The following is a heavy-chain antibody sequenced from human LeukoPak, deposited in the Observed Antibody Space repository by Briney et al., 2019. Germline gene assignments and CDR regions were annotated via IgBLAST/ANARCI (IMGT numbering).Heavy chain of an antibody. CDR1: GGSISSYY. D-gene: IGHD3-22*01. CDR2: IYTSGST. CDR3: ARDTHGHYYDSSGYYGIDY. V-gene: IGHV4-4*07. Sequence: SETLSLTCTVSGGSISSYYWSWIRQPAGKGLEWIGRIYTSGSTNYNPSLKSRVTMSVDTSKNQFSLKPSSVTAADTAVYYCARDTHGHYYDSSGYYGIDYWGQGTLVTVSS. J-gene: IGHJ4*02.